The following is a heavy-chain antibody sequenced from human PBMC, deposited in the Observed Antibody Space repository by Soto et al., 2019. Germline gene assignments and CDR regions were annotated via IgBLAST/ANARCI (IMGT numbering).Heavy chain of an antibody. CDR3: AKSTGVLATTGGALAI. D-gene: IGHD5-12*01. V-gene: IGHV3-23*01. Sequence: EVQLLESGGGLVQPGGSLRLSCAASGLTFSRYAMSWVRQAPGKGLERVSTISGSGADSYGADSVKGRFIISRDNSKNTLSLQMNSLRAEDTAVYYCAKSTGVLATTGGALAIWGQGTVVTVSS. CDR2: ISGSGADS. J-gene: IGHJ3*02. CDR1: GLTFSRYA.